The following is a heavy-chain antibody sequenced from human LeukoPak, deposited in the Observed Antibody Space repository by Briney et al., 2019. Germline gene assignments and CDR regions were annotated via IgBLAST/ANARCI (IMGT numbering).Heavy chain of an antibody. D-gene: IGHD3-3*01. J-gene: IGHJ6*04. Sequence: GGSLRLSCAASGFTFSNYVMNWVRQAPGKGLEWVSAISGSGGSAYYVDSVKGRFSISRDNSKNTLDLQMNSLRAEDTAVYYCAKPRSGTGYYYGMDVWGKGTTVTVSS. V-gene: IGHV3-23*01. CDR1: GFTFSNYV. CDR3: AKPRSGTGYYYGMDV. CDR2: ISGSGGSA.